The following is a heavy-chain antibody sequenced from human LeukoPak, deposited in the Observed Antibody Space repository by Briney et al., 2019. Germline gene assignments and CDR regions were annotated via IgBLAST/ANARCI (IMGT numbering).Heavy chain of an antibody. D-gene: IGHD5-18*01. Sequence: PSETLSLTCTVSGGSISSGGYYWSWIRQHPGKGLEWIGYIYYSGSTYYNPSLKSRVTISVDTSKNQFSLKLSSVTAADTAVYYCARDCGSYGRRGWFDPWGQRTLVTVSS. J-gene: IGHJ5*02. CDR3: ARDCGSYGRRGWFDP. CDR1: GGSISSGGYY. V-gene: IGHV4-31*03. CDR2: IYYSGST.